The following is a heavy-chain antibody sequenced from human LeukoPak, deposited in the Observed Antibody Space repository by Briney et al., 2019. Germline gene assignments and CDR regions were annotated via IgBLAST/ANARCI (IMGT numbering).Heavy chain of an antibody. V-gene: IGHV3-30-3*01. CDR1: GFTFSSYA. CDR2: ISYDGSNK. CDR3: ARGYYDFWSGYLDAFDI. J-gene: IGHJ3*02. Sequence: GGSLRLSCAASGFTFSSYAMHWVRQAPGKGLEWVAAISYDGSNKYYADSVKGRFTISRDNSKNTLYLQMNSLRAEDTAVYYCARGYYDFWSGYLDAFDIWGQGTMVTVSS. D-gene: IGHD3-3*01.